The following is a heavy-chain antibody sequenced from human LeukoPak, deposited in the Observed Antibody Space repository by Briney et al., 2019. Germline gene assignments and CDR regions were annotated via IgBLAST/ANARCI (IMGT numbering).Heavy chain of an antibody. CDR2: MEYSGST. J-gene: IGHJ4*02. CDR1: GGSISGYY. CDR3: ARGLYRYGRSTFDY. V-gene: IGHV4-59*08. Sequence: SETLSLTCSVSGGSISGYYWSWIRQPPGKGLEWIAYMEYSGSTRYNPSLQSRVTISVDTSKNHFSLKLSSVTAADTAVYYCARGLYRYGRSTFDYWGQGTLVTVSS. D-gene: IGHD2-2*02.